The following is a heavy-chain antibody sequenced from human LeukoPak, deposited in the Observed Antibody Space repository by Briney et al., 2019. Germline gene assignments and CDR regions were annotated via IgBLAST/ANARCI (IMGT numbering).Heavy chain of an antibody. D-gene: IGHD3-22*01. J-gene: IGHJ4*02. CDR3: VKDVLEGGSSGYYYFDC. Sequence: GGCLRLSRSASGYSLRIYAIHWVRHALGKGREYVSPITSKGGSTYYTDSPKGSYTISRDNIKNTLYVQKSTLRAEDPDVYCCVKDVLEGGSSGYYYFDCWGGGRLVGV. V-gene: IGHV3-64*05. CDR1: GYSLRIYA. CDR2: ITSKGGST.